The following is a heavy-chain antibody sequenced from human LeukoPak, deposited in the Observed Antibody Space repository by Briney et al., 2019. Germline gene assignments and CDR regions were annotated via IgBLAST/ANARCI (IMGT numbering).Heavy chain of an antibody. CDR3: ARSAESSSWVEFDY. V-gene: IGHV1-2*02. Sequence: ASVKVSCKASGYTFTGYYMHWVRQAPGQGLEWMGWISPNSGGTNYAQKFQGRVTMNRDTSISTVYMELSRLRSDDTAVYYCARSAESSSWVEFDYWGQGTLVTVSS. D-gene: IGHD6-13*01. CDR1: GYTFTGYY. CDR2: ISPNSGGT. J-gene: IGHJ4*02.